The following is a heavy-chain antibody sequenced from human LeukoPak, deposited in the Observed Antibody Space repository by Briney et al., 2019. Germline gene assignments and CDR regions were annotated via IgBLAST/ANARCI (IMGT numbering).Heavy chain of an antibody. CDR2: ISYDGSNK. V-gene: IGHV3-30*18. D-gene: IGHD4-23*01. CDR1: GFTFSTYG. CDR3: AKGSGILYGGTDY. J-gene: IGHJ4*02. Sequence: GGSLRLSCAASGFTFSTYGMHWVRQAPGKGLEWVALISYDGSNKYYADSVKGRFTISRDNSKNTLSLQMNSLRADDTAVYYCAKGSGILYGGTDYWGQGTLVTVSS.